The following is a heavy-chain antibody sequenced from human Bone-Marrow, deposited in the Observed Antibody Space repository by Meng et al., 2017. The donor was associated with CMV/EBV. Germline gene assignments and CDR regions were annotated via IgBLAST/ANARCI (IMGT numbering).Heavy chain of an antibody. J-gene: IGHJ5*02. Sequence: ESLKISCAVYGGSFSGYYWSWIRQPPGKGLEWIGEINHSGSTNYNPSLKSRVTISVDTSKNQFSLKLSSVTAADTAVYYCARRRSSGGWFDPWGQGTLVTVSS. CDR1: GGSFSGYY. CDR3: ARRRSSGGWFDP. CDR2: INHSGST. D-gene: IGHD3-10*01. V-gene: IGHV4-34*01.